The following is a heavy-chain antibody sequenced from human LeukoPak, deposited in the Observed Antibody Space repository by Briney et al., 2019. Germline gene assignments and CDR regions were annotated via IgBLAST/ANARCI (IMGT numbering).Heavy chain of an antibody. CDR3: ARDNIPVAGTGLSWFDP. D-gene: IGHD6-13*01. V-gene: IGHV4-61*01. CDR2: IYYSGST. J-gene: IGHJ5*02. Sequence: PSETLSLTCIVSGYSISSGYYWGWIRQSPGKGLEWIGYIYYSGSTNYNPSLKSRVTISVDTSKNQFSLKLSSVTAADTAVYYCARDNIPVAGTGLSWFDPWGQGTLVTVSS. CDR1: GYSISSGYY.